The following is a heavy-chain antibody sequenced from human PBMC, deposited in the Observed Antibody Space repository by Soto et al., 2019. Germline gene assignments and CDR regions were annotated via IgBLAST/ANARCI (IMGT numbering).Heavy chain of an antibody. J-gene: IGHJ6*02. CDR3: ARSYCSSTSCLSGYYYGMDV. V-gene: IGHV1-3*01. D-gene: IGHD2-2*01. CDR2: INAGNGNT. Sequence: AASVKVSCKASGYTFTSYAMHWVRQAPGQRLEWMGWINAGNGNTKYSQKFQGRVTITRDTSASTAYMELSSLRSEDTAVYYCARSYCSSTSCLSGYYYGMDVWGQGTTVTVSS. CDR1: GYTFTSYA.